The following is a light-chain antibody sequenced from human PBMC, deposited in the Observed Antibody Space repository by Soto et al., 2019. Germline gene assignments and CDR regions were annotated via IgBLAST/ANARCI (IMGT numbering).Light chain of an antibody. CDR1: SSDVGGYNY. CDR2: DVS. V-gene: IGLV2-11*01. Sequence: QSALTQPRSVSGSPGQSVTISCTGTSSDVGGYNYVSWYQQHPDKAPKLMIYDVSKRPSGVPDRFSGSKSGNTASLTISGLQAEDEADYYCCSYAGSYPGYVFGTGTKVTVL. CDR3: CSYAGSYPGYV. J-gene: IGLJ1*01.